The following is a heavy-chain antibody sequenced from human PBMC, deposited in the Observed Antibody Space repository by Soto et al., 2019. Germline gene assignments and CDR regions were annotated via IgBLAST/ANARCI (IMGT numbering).Heavy chain of an antibody. J-gene: IGHJ6*02. CDR1: GGSFSSYY. V-gene: IGHV4-59*01. Sequence: SETLSLTCAVYGGSFSSYYWSWIRQPPGKGLEWIGYIYYSGSTKYNPSLKSRVTISVDTSKNQFSLKLSSVTAADTAVYYCARDKVNIGVDGIHYFYGMDVWGQGTTVTVSS. D-gene: IGHD6-19*01. CDR2: IYYSGST. CDR3: ARDKVNIGVDGIHYFYGMDV.